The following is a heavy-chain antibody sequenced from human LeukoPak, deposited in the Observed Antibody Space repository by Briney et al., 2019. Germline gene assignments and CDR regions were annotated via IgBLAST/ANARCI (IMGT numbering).Heavy chain of an antibody. CDR3: ARIRWFGELTAFYYYYYMDV. D-gene: IGHD3-10*01. Sequence: PGGSLRLSCAASGFTFSSYWMSWVRQAPGKGLEWVANIKQDGSEKYYVDSVKGRFTISRDNAKNSLYLQMNSLRAEDTAVYYCARIRWFGELTAFYYYYYMDVWGKGTTVTTSS. V-gene: IGHV3-7*01. CDR2: IKQDGSEK. J-gene: IGHJ6*03. CDR1: GFTFSSYW.